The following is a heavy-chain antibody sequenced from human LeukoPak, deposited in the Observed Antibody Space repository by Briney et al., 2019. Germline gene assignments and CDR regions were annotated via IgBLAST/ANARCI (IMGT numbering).Heavy chain of an antibody. Sequence: GGSLRLSCAASGFTFSSHGMNWVRQAPGKGLEWVSGIIPSGHTTYYADSVKGRFTISRDNSKNTLYLQMNSLRAEDTAVYYCAKAPRFGDHATEYYYYYMDVWGKGTTVTVSS. CDR3: AKAPRFGDHATEYYYYYMDV. D-gene: IGHD3-3*01. V-gene: IGHV3-23*01. J-gene: IGHJ6*03. CDR2: IIPSGHTT. CDR1: GFTFSSHG.